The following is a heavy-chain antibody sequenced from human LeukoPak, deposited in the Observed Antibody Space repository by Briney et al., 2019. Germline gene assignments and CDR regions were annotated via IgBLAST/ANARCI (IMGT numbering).Heavy chain of an antibody. J-gene: IGHJ4*02. Sequence: SVNVFCKASGGTFSSYAISWVRQAPGQGLEWMGGIIPIFGTANYAQKFQGRHTITADESTRTAYLELSSLRSEDTAVYYCARGGYCSSTSCYFDYWGQGTLVTVSS. CDR1: GGTFSSYA. CDR2: IIPIFGTA. V-gene: IGHV1-69*13. D-gene: IGHD2-2*01. CDR3: ARGGYCSSTSCYFDY.